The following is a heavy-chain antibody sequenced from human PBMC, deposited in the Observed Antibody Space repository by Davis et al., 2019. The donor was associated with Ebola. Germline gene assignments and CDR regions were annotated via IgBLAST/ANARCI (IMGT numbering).Heavy chain of an antibody. Sequence: MPSETLSLTCAVYGGSFSGYYWSWIRQPPGKGLEWIGEINHSGSTNYNPSLKSRVTISVNTSKNQFPLKLSSVTAADTAVYYCASFMTTVTTGWFDPWGQGTLVTVSS. D-gene: IGHD4-11*01. J-gene: IGHJ5*02. CDR2: INHSGST. CDR3: ASFMTTVTTGWFDP. V-gene: IGHV4-34*01. CDR1: GGSFSGYY.